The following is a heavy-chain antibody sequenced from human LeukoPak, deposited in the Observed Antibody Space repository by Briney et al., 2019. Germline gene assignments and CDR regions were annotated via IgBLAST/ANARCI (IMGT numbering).Heavy chain of an antibody. Sequence: GASVKVSCKASGYTFTSYGISWVRQAPGQGLEWMGWISAYNGNTNYAQKLQGRVTMTTDTSTSTAYMELRSLRSDDTAVYYCAREGLSSWDYYYYGMDVWGQGTTVTVSS. CDR2: ISAYNGNT. CDR3: AREGLSSWDYYYYGMDV. J-gene: IGHJ6*02. D-gene: IGHD6-13*01. CDR1: GYTFTSYG. V-gene: IGHV1-18*01.